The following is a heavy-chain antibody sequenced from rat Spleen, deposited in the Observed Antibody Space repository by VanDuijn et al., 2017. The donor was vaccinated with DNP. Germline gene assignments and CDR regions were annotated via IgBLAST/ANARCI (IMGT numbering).Heavy chain of an antibody. CDR3: TRDRQFGVGGFAD. V-gene: IGHV2S12*01. D-gene: IGHD4-3*01. CDR2: LSSGENT. J-gene: IGHJ3*01. CDR1: GFSLTNYG. Sequence: QVQLKESGPGLVQPSQTLSLTCTVSGFSLTNYGVSWVRQPPGKGLEWIAGLSSGENTYYDSALKPRLTISRDTSQSQVFLKMNSLQTEDTAIYFCTRDRQFGVGGFADWGQGTLVTVSS.